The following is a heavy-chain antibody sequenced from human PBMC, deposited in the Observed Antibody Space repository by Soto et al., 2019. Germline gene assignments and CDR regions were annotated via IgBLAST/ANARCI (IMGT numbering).Heavy chain of an antibody. V-gene: IGHV4-59*01. CDR3: ARGSYYYDSSGYYHY. J-gene: IGHJ4*02. CDR1: GGSMNIYY. Sequence: SETLSLTCTVSGGSMNIYYWTWIRQPPGKGLEWIGYVRDTGSTNYNPSLKSRVTISIDTSRNQFSLSLSSVTAADTAVYFCARGSYYYDSSGYYHYWGQGTLVTVSS. D-gene: IGHD3-22*01. CDR2: VRDTGST.